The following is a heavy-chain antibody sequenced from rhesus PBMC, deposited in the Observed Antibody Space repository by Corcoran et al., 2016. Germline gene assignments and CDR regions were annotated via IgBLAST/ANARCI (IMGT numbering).Heavy chain of an antibody. CDR3: AKGGKGYSNYGYLDY. V-gene: IGHV3S5*01. D-gene: IGHD4-23*01. J-gene: IGHJ4*01. CDR2: INSGGGST. CDR1: GFTFSSYG. Sequence: EVQLVETGGGLVQPGGSLKLSCAASGFTFSSYGMSWVSQAPGKGLEWVSAINSGGGSTHYADSVKGRFTISRDNSKNTLHLQMNSLRAEDTAVYYCAKGGKGYSNYGYLDYWGQGVLVTVSS.